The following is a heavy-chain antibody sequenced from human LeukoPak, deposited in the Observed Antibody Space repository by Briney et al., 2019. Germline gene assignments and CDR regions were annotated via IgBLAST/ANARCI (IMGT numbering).Heavy chain of an antibody. J-gene: IGHJ5*02. D-gene: IGHD6-13*01. CDR1: GYSFTNYW. CDR2: IDPSDSYT. CDR3: AKAAASLDWFDP. V-gene: IGHV5-10-1*01. Sequence: GEPLKISCKGSGYSFTNYWISWVRQIPGKGLVWMGTIDPSDSYTNYSPSFQGHVTISADKSISTAYVQWSSLKASDTAIYYCAKAAASLDWFDPWGQGTLVIVSS.